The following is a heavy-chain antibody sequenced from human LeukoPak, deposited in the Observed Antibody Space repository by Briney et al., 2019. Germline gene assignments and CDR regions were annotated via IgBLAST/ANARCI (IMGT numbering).Heavy chain of an antibody. D-gene: IGHD5-12*01. V-gene: IGHV3-7*01. CDR2: INPDGDGM. Sequence: PGGSLRLSCTASGFTFSRSWMNWIRQAPGKGLEWVANINPDGDGMRFVDSVKGRFTMSRDNAQSSLHLQMNSLRVEDTAFYYCAAWTARGYSYWGQGVLVTVSS. CDR1: GFTFSRSW. J-gene: IGHJ4*02. CDR3: AAWTARGYSY.